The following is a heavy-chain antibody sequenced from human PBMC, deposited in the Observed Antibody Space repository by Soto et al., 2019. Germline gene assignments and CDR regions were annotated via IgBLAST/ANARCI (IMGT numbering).Heavy chain of an antibody. CDR2: IYNSGST. J-gene: IGHJ5*02. D-gene: IGHD2-15*01. CDR1: GGSISSGGYY. Sequence: SETLSLTCTVSGGSISSGGYYWNWIRQHPGKGLEWIGHIYNSGSTLYNPSLKSRVTISVATSRNQFSLKLSSVTAADTAVYYCARTVLGYCSGGSCYPGWFDPWGQGTLVTVSS. V-gene: IGHV4-31*03. CDR3: ARTVLGYCSGGSCYPGWFDP.